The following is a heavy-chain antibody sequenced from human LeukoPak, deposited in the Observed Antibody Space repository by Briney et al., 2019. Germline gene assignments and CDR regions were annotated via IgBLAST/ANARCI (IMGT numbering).Heavy chain of an antibody. V-gene: IGHV4-34*01. CDR1: GGSFSGYY. CDR3: ARVKYSSGWYRLRYFGYGMDV. D-gene: IGHD6-19*01. J-gene: IGHJ6*02. CDR2: IKHSGST. Sequence: SETLSLTCAVYGGSFSGYYWSWVRQPAGKGREWVGEIKHSGSTNYNPSLKRRVTISVDTSKNQFSLKLSSVPAADTAVYYCARVKYSSGWYRLRYFGYGMDVWGQGTTVTVSS.